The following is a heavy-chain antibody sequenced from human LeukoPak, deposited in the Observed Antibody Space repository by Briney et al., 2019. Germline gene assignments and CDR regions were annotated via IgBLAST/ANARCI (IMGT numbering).Heavy chain of an antibody. CDR2: IGFDVSKI. CDR3: ARERLENCNDGSCPDALDI. Sequence: GGPLRLSCAASGFSFSSYLMHWVRQAPGKGLVWVALIGFDVSKIYYADSVKGRFTISRDNSKNTLYLQMNSLRDEDTAVYFCARERLENCNDGSCPDALDIWGQGTMVTISS. D-gene: IGHD2-15*01. J-gene: IGHJ3*02. V-gene: IGHV3-33*01. CDR1: GFSFSSYL.